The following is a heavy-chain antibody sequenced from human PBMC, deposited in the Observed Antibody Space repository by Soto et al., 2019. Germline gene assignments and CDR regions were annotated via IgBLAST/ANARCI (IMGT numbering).Heavy chain of an antibody. J-gene: IGHJ6*02. CDR2: IYPGDSDT. D-gene: IGHD5-18*01. Sequence: PGESLKISCKGSGYSFTSYWIGWVRQMPGKGLEWMGIIYPGDSDTRYNPSFQGQVTISADKSISTAYLQWSSLKASDTAMYYCARPGYSYGNYYGMDVWGQGTPVTVSS. CDR3: ARPGYSYGNYYGMDV. V-gene: IGHV5-51*01. CDR1: GYSFTSYW.